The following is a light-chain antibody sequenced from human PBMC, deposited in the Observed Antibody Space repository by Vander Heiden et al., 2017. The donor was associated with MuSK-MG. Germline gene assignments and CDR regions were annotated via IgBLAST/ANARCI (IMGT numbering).Light chain of an antibody. Sequence: EIVMTQSPATLSVSPGERATLPCRASQSISSNLAWYQQKPGQAPRLLIYGASTRATGIPARFSGSGSGTEFTLTISSRQSEDFAVYYCQQYNNWPSYTFGQGTKLEIK. CDR2: GAS. CDR1: QSISSN. V-gene: IGKV3-15*01. CDR3: QQYNNWPSYT. J-gene: IGKJ2*01.